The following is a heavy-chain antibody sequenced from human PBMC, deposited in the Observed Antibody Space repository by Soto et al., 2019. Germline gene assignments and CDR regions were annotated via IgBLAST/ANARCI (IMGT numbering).Heavy chain of an antibody. J-gene: IGHJ6*02. V-gene: IGHV5-10-1*01. CDR3: ASSLDTQRIAAAGYYYYGMDV. Sequence: TGESLKISCKGSGYSFASYWISWVRQMPGKGLEWMGRIDPSDSYTNYSPSFQGHVTISADKSISTAYLQWSSLKASDTAMYYCASSLDTQRIAAAGYYYYGMDVWGQGTTVTVSS. CDR2: IDPSDSYT. CDR1: GYSFASYW. D-gene: IGHD6-13*01.